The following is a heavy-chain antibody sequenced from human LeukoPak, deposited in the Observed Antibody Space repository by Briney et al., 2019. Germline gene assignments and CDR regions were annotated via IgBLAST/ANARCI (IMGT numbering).Heavy chain of an antibody. J-gene: IGHJ6*02. D-gene: IGHD6-19*01. CDR3: ARLEGSGWPYYYYGMDV. CDR1: GGSISSSSYY. V-gene: IGHV4-39*01. Sequence: SETLSLTCTVSGGSISSSSYYWGWIRQPPGKGLEWIGSIYYSGSTYYNPSLKSRVTISVDTSKNQFPLKLSSVTAADTAVYYCARLEGSGWPYYYYGMDVWGQGTTVTVSS. CDR2: IYYSGST.